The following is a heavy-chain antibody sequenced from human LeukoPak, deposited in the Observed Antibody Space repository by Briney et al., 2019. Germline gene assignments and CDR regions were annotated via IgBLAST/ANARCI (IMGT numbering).Heavy chain of an antibody. CDR1: GFTFSSYG. D-gene: IGHD3-16*01. CDR2: ISGSGGST. V-gene: IGHV3-23*01. CDR3: AKDVGARLNWFDP. Sequence: GGSLRLSCAASGFTFSSYGMSWVRQAPGKGLEWVSAISGSGGSTYYADSVKGRFTISRDNSKNTLYLQMNSLRAEATAVYYCAKDVGARLNWFDPWGQGTLVTVSS. J-gene: IGHJ5*02.